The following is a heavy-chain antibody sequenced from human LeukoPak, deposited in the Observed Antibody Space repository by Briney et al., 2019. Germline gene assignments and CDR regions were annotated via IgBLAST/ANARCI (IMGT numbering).Heavy chain of an antibody. D-gene: IGHD3-9*01. CDR2: ISAYNGNT. CDR3: ARDVESYDILTGYYTDPLDY. V-gene: IGHV1-18*01. J-gene: IGHJ4*02. Sequence: ASVKVSCKASGYTFTSYGISWVRQAPGQGLEWMGWISAYNGNTNYAQKFQGRVTMTTDTSTSTTYMELRSLRSDDTAVYYCARDVESYDILTGYYTDPLDYWGQGTLVTVSS. CDR1: GYTFTSYG.